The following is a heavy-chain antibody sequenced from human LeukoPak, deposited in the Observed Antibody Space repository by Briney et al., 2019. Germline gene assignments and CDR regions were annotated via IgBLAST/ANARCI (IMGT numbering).Heavy chain of an antibody. J-gene: IGHJ4*02. Sequence: PGGSLRLSCAASGFTFSSYSMNLVRQAPGKGLEWVSYISSSSSTIYYADSVKGRFTISRDNAKNSLYLQMNSLRAEDTAVYYCARDGDYGGGGYWGQGTLVTVSS. CDR3: ARDGDYGGGGY. D-gene: IGHD4-17*01. V-gene: IGHV3-48*01. CDR2: ISSSSSTI. CDR1: GFTFSSYS.